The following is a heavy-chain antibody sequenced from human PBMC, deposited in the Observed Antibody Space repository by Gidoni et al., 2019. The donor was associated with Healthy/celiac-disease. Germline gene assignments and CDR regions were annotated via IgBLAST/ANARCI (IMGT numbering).Heavy chain of an antibody. Sequence: EVQLVESGGGLVKPGGSLRLSCAASGFTFSSYSMNWVRQAPGKGLEWVSSISSSSSYIYYADSVKGRFTISRDNAKNSLYLQMNSLRAEDTAVYYCARDHFYYYDSSGYSPAYFDYWGQGTLVTVSS. CDR1: GFTFSSYS. CDR2: ISSSSSYI. J-gene: IGHJ4*02. CDR3: ARDHFYYYDSSGYSPAYFDY. D-gene: IGHD3-22*01. V-gene: IGHV3-21*01.